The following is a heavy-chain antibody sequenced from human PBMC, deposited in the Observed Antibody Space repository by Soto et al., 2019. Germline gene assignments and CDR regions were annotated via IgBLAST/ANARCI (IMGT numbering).Heavy chain of an antibody. CDR1: GFTFGSYA. V-gene: IGHV3-23*01. CDR2: ISGSGGIT. Sequence: EVQLLESGGGLVQPGGSLRLSCATSGFTFGSYAMAWVRQAPGRGLEWVSAISGSGGITYHAASVKGRFSISRDNSRNMLYLQMNSLGAEDTAVYYCARAAHYDFWSGYYYMDVWGIGTTVTVSS. D-gene: IGHD3-3*01. J-gene: IGHJ6*03. CDR3: ARAAHYDFWSGYYYMDV.